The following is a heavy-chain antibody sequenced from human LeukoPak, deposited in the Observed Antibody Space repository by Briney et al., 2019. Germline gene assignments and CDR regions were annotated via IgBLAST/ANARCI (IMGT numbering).Heavy chain of an antibody. CDR3: VVGSRRRTSWDFDY. D-gene: IGHD2-2*01. Sequence: GGSLRLSCAASGFTVSSNYMSWVRQAPGKGLGWVSVIYSGGSTYYADSVKGRFTISRDNSKNTLYLQMNSLRAEDTAVYYCVVGSRRRTSWDFDYWGQGTLVTVSS. V-gene: IGHV3-53*01. J-gene: IGHJ4*02. CDR2: IYSGGST. CDR1: GFTVSSNY.